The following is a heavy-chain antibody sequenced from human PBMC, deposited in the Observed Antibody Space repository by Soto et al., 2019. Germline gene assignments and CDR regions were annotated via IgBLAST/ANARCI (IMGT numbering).Heavy chain of an antibody. J-gene: IGHJ4*02. CDR2: IIPMFGTA. V-gene: IGHV1-69*06. CDR1: GGTFSGNA. D-gene: IGHD6-25*01. CDR3: VRAAKRYFDY. Sequence: GASVKVSCKASGGTFSGNAFSWVRQAPGQGLEWVGGIIPMFGTASYAQKFQDRVTFTADKSTNIVYMEVSSLRSEDTAVYYCVRAAKRYFDYWGQGTLVTVSS.